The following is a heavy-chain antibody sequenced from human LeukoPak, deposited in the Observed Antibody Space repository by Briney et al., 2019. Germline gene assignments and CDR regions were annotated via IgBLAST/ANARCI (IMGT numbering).Heavy chain of an antibody. D-gene: IGHD5-18*01. J-gene: IGHJ4*02. CDR3: ARVAGYSYGSDFDY. CDR2: TRNKANSYTT. V-gene: IGHV3-72*01. CDR1: GFTFSDHY. Sequence: PGGSLRLSCAASGFTFSDHYMDWVRQAPGKRLEWVGRTRNKANSYTTEYAASVKGRFTISRDDSKNSLYLQINSLKTEDTAVYYCARVAGYSYGSDFDYWGQGTLVSVSS.